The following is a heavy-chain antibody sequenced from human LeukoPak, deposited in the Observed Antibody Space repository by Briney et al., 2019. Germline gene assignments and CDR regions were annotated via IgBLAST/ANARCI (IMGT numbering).Heavy chain of an antibody. J-gene: IGHJ4*02. CDR1: GGTFSSYA. D-gene: IGHD3-10*01. CDR2: IIPIFGTA. CDR3: ARTVVRDAQYFDY. V-gene: IGHV1-69*05. Sequence: SVKVSCKAFGGTFSSYAISWVRQAPGQGLEWMGRIIPIFGTANYAQKFQGRVTITTDESTSTAYMELSSLRSEDTAVYYCARTVVRDAQYFDYWGQGTLVTVSS.